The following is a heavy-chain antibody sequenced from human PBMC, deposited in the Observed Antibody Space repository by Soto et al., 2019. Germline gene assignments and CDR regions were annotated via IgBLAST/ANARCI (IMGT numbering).Heavy chain of an antibody. CDR1: GNTFTNHG. D-gene: IGHD5-12*01. Sequence: QVQLVQSAAEVKKPGASVKVSCKASGNTFTNHGISWVRQAPGQGLEWMGWIRALNGNTNYAQEFQGRITMTTDTSTTTAYMELRSLKSVDTAVYYCARDSDRDGYIYWYFDLWGRGTLVTVSS. CDR3: ARDSDRDGYIYWYFDL. V-gene: IGHV1-18*01. CDR2: IRALNGNT. J-gene: IGHJ2*01.